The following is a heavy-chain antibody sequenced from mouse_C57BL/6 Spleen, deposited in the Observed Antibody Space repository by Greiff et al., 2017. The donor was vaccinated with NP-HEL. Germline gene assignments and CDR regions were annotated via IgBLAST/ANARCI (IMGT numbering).Heavy chain of an antibody. CDR3: AIRISSITTVVAHWYFDV. Sequence: EVQLQQSGPELVKPGASVKIPCKASGYTFTDYNMDWVKQSHGKSLEWIGDINPNNGGTIYNQKFKGKATLTVDKSSSTAYMELRSLTSEDTAVYYCAIRISSITTVVAHWYFDVWGTGTTVTVSS. J-gene: IGHJ1*03. CDR1: GYTFTDYN. D-gene: IGHD1-1*01. CDR2: INPNNGGT. V-gene: IGHV1-18*01.